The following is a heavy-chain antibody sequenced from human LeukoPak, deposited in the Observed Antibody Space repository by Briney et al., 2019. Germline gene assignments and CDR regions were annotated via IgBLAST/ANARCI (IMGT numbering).Heavy chain of an antibody. J-gene: IGHJ5*02. CDR2: ISGSGDT. CDR3: AKDGRWLQRWFDP. D-gene: IGHD5-24*01. V-gene: IGHV3-23*01. Sequence: GGSLRLSCAASGFTFNSYAMSWVRQAPGKGLEWVSSISGSGDTHYADSVEGRFTISRDNSKNTLFLQMSSLRGEDTAVYYCAKDGRWLQRWFDPWGQGTQVTVSS. CDR1: GFTFNSYA.